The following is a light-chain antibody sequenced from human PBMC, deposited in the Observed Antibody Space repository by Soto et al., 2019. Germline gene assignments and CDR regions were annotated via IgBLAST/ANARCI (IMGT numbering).Light chain of an antibody. Sequence: PGERATLSCRASQSVTRDYLAWYQQKPGQAPRLLIYGASSRATGIPDRFSGSGSGTDFTLTISRLEPEDFAVYYCQQYGSSPRTFGQGTKVEIK. J-gene: IGKJ1*01. CDR3: QQYGSSPRT. CDR1: QSVTRDY. CDR2: GAS. V-gene: IGKV3-20*01.